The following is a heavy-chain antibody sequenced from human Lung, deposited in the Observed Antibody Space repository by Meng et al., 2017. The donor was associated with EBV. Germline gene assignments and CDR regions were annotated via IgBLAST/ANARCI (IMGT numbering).Heavy chain of an antibody. D-gene: IGHD1-26*01. CDR3: AREADGATFDY. CDR2: ISGYNGNT. Sequence: QVQLVQSGAEVKKPGASVKCSCKASGYPFTSYGISWVRQAPGRGLEWMGGISGYNGNTNYAQKLQGRVTMTTDTSTSTAYMELRSLRSDDTAVYYCAREADGATFDYWGQGTLVTVSS. CDR1: GYPFTSYG. J-gene: IGHJ4*02. V-gene: IGHV1-18*01.